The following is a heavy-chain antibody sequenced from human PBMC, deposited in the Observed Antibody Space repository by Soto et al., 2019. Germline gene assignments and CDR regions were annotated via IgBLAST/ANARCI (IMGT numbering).Heavy chain of an antibody. CDR2: IRSKAYGGTT. D-gene: IGHD5-18*01. CDR1: GFTFCEYA. V-gene: IGHV3-49*03. Sequence: GGSLRLSCTASGFTFCEYAMSWFRQAPGKGQEWVGFIRSKAYGGTTEYAASVKGRFTISRDDSKSIAYLHMNSLKTEDTAVYYCTRALRKSYTAVITNYGMDVWCQGTTVTVSS. CDR3: TRALRKSYTAVITNYGMDV. J-gene: IGHJ6*02.